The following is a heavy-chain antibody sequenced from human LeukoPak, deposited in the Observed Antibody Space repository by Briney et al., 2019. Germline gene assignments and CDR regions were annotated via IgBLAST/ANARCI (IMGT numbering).Heavy chain of an antibody. CDR1: GGSISSSSYY. J-gene: IGHJ4*02. V-gene: IGHV4-39*07. Sequence: PSETLSLTCTVSGGSISSSSYYWGWIRQPPGKGLEWIGSIYYSGSTYYNPSLKSRVTISIDTSKTQFSLRLSSVTAADTAVYYCARGRGGYTYGLQESEAYWGQGTLVTVSS. CDR3: ARGRGGYTYGLQESEAY. D-gene: IGHD5-18*01. CDR2: IYYSGST.